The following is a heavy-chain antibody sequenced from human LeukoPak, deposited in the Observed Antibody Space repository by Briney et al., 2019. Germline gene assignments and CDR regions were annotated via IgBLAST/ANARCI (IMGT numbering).Heavy chain of an antibody. CDR2: ISSDGSNK. CDR3: AKDGVFRQWLGGWQDY. D-gene: IGHD6-19*01. CDR1: GLIFSSYG. J-gene: IGHJ4*02. Sequence: GGSLRLSCSASGLIFSSYGMHWVRQAPGKGLEWVAAISSDGSNKYYADSVKGRLTISRDNSKNTLYLEMNSLRAEDTAVYFCAKDGVFRQWLGGWQDYWGQGTLVTVSS. V-gene: IGHV3-30*18.